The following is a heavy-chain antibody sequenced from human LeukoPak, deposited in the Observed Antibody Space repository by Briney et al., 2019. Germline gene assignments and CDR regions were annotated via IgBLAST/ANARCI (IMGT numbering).Heavy chain of an antibody. CDR3: ARARRTVPTRDFDY. J-gene: IGHJ4*02. CDR2: INHSGST. V-gene: IGHV4-34*01. Sequence: PSETLSLTCAVYGGSFSGYYWSWIRQPPGKGLEWIGEINHSGSTNYNPSLKSRGTISVDTSKNQFSLKLSSVTAADTAVYYCARARRTVPTRDFDYWGQGTLVTVSS. CDR1: GGSFSGYY. D-gene: IGHD4-17*01.